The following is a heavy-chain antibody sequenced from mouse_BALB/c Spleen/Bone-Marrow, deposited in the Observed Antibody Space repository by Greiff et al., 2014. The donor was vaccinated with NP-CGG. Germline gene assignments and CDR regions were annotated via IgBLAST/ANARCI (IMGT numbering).Heavy chain of an antibody. D-gene: IGHD1-1*01. V-gene: IGHV5-17*02. Sequence: EVKLEESGGGLVQPGGSRKLSCAASGFTFSSFGMHWVRQAPEKGLEWVAYISSGSSTTYYADTVKGRFTISRDNPKNTLFLQMTSLRSEDTAMYYCARSGYYGSSPYYAMDYWGQGTSVTVSS. J-gene: IGHJ4*01. CDR2: ISSGSSTT. CDR1: GFTFSSFG. CDR3: ARSGYYGSSPYYAMDY.